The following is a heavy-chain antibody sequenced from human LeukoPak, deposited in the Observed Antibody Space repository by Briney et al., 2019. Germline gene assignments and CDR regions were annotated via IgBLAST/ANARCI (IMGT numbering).Heavy chain of an antibody. CDR3: AISLAAAGVYYFDY. CDR1: GGTFSSYA. V-gene: IGHV1-69*01. J-gene: IGHJ4*02. CDR2: IIPIVGTA. D-gene: IGHD6-13*01. Sequence: GASVTVSCKASGGTFSSYAISWVRQAPGEGVEWMGGIIPIVGTANYAQKLQGRGTITADESTSTAYMELSSLRSEDTAVYYCAISLAAAGVYYFDYWGQGTLVTVSS.